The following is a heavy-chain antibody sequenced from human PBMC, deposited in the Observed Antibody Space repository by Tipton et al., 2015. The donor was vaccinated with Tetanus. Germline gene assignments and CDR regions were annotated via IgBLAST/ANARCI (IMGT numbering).Heavy chain of an antibody. Sequence: VKPSETLSLTCTVSGGSLSSNYWTWIRQPAGKGLEWIGRIDASGSTDYNPSLKSRVTMSVDTSENQFSLKLSSVTAADTAVYYCARESWNRDAFDIWGQGTMVTVSS. D-gene: IGHD1-1*01. J-gene: IGHJ3*02. V-gene: IGHV4-4*07. CDR1: GGSLSSNY. CDR2: IDASGST. CDR3: ARESWNRDAFDI.